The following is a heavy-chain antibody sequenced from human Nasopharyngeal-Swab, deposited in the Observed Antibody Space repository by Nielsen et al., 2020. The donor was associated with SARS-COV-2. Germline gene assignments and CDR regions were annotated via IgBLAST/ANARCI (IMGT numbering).Heavy chain of an antibody. J-gene: IGHJ6*03. CDR1: GGSFRADC. Sequence: SATLPLTCAVYGGSFRADCWGWIRQPPGRGLEWIGEINHSGSTKYNPSLKSRVTISVDPSKNQFSLRLSSVTAADTAVYYCARGLSGIVPSPILGLGPYYYYYYMDVWGKGTTVTVSS. V-gene: IGHV4-34*01. CDR3: ARGLSGIVPSPILGLGPYYYYYYMDV. CDR2: INHSGST. D-gene: IGHD7-27*01.